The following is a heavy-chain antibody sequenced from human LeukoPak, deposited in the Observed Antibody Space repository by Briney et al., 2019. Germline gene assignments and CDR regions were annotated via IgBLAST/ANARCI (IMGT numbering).Heavy chain of an antibody. CDR3: AREDTAAGRAFDI. J-gene: IGHJ3*02. Sequence: SETLSLTCAVYGGSFSGYYWSWIRQPPGKGLEWIGYFLHSVSTHYNPSLKSRVTISVDTSKNQFSLRLNSVTAADTAVYYCAREDTAAGRAFDIWGQGTMVTVSS. CDR2: FLHSVST. CDR1: GGSFSGYY. V-gene: IGHV4-34*09. D-gene: IGHD6-13*01.